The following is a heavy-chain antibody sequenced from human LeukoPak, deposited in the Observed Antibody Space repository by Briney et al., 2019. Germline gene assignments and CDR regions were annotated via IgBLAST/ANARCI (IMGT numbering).Heavy chain of an antibody. CDR3: AIRVETAAKYFDF. D-gene: IGHD2-15*01. CDR2: IYTSGST. CDR1: GGSISSYY. V-gene: IGHV4-4*07. J-gene: IGHJ4*02. Sequence: SETLSLTCTVSGGSISSYYWSWIRQPAGKGLEWIGRIYTSGSTNYNPSLKSRVTMSVDTSKNQFSLRLNSVTAADTAIYYCAIRVETAAKYFDFWGQGTLVTVSS.